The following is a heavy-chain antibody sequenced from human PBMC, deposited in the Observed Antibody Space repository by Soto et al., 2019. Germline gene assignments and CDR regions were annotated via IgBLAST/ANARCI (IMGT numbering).Heavy chain of an antibody. J-gene: IGHJ3*02. V-gene: IGHV3-30-3*01. CDR3: ARDLTYYDILTSLRAFDI. CDR2: ISYDGSNK. D-gene: IGHD3-9*01. CDR1: GFTFSSYA. Sequence: QVQLVEAGGGVVQPGRSLRLSCAASGFTFSSYAMHWVRQAPGKGLEWVAVISYDGSNKYYADSVKGRFNISRDNSKNWLYLQMNSLRAEDTAVYYCARDLTYYDILTSLRAFDIWGQWTMVTVSS.